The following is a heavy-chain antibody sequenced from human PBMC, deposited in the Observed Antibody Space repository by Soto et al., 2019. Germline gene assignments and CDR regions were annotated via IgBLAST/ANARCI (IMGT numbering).Heavy chain of an antibody. D-gene: IGHD2-15*01. J-gene: IGHJ6*02. CDR3: AREYLVVARPGPYYYYGMDV. CDR2: ISAHNGNT. Sequence: GASVKVSCKASGYTFTSYGISWVRQAPGQGLEWMGWISAHNGNTNYAQKLQGRVTMTTDTSTSTAYMELRSLRSDDTAVYYCAREYLVVARPGPYYYYGMDVWGQGTTVTVSS. V-gene: IGHV1-18*01. CDR1: GYTFTSYG.